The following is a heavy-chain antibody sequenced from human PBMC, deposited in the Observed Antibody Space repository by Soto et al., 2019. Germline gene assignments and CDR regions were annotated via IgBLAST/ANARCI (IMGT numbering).Heavy chain of an antibody. Sequence: QVQLQESGPGLVKPSETLSLTCTVSGGSVSSGSYYWSWIRQPPGKGLEWIGYIYYSGSTNYNPSLKSRVTISVDTSKNQFSLKLSSVTAADTAVYYCARALQLWSSYYYYGTDVWGQGTTVTVSS. J-gene: IGHJ6*02. CDR3: ARALQLWSSYYYYGTDV. V-gene: IGHV4-61*01. D-gene: IGHD5-18*01. CDR1: GGSVSSGSYY. CDR2: IYYSGST.